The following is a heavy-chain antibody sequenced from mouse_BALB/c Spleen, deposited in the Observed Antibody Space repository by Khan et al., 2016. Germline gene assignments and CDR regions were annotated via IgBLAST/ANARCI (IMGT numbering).Heavy chain of an antibody. CDR3: TRGIYYGSPYAMDY. CDR1: GFTFSNYW. Sequence: EVKLEVSGGGLVQPGGSMKLSCVASGFTFSNYWMNWVRQSPEKGLEWVAEIRLKSNNYATHYAESVKGRFTISRDDSKSSVYLQMNNLRAEDTGIYYCTRGIYYGSPYAMDYWGQGTSVTVSS. J-gene: IGHJ4*01. D-gene: IGHD1-1*01. V-gene: IGHV6-6*02. CDR2: IRLKSNNYAT.